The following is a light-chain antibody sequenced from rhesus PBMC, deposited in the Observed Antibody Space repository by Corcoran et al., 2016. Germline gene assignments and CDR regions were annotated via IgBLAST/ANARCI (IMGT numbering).Light chain of an antibody. CDR3: QQYSNWPLT. V-gene: IGKV3-42*03. Sequence: EIVMTQSPATLPLSPGERATLSRRASSSVSSSLAWYQQKPGQAPRLLLYGPFSRATCMPDRFSGSGSGNEFTLTISSLEPEDFAVYYCQQYSNWPLTFGGGTKVEIK. CDR1: SSVSSS. J-gene: IGKJ4*01. CDR2: GPF.